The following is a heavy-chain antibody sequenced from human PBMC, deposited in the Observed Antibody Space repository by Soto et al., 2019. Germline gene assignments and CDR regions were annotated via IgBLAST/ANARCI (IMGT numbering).Heavy chain of an antibody. CDR2: ISYDGSNK. Sequence: QVQLVESGGGVVQPGRSLRLSCADSGFTFSSYGMHWVRQAPGKGLEWVAVISYDGSNKYYADSVKGRFTISRDNSKNTLYLQMNSMRAEDTAVYYCAKDSLIVVVTAPYDYWGQGTLVTVSS. J-gene: IGHJ4*02. D-gene: IGHD2-21*02. CDR3: AKDSLIVVVTAPYDY. CDR1: GFTFSSYG. V-gene: IGHV3-30*18.